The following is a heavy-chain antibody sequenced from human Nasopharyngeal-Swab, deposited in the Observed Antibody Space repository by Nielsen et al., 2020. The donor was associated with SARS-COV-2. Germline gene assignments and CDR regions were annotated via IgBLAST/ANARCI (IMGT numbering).Heavy chain of an antibody. D-gene: IGHD3-16*02. V-gene: IGHV4-34*01. CDR3: ARGKNYVWGTYRYNGWFDP. Sequence: SETLSLTCAVFGGSFSGYYWSWIRQPPGKWLEWIGEVNHSGSTYYNPSLKSRVTISVDTSKNQFSLKLSSVTAADTAVYYCARGKNYVWGTYRYNGWFDPWGQGTLVTVSS. CDR2: VNHSGST. J-gene: IGHJ5*02. CDR1: GGSFSGYY.